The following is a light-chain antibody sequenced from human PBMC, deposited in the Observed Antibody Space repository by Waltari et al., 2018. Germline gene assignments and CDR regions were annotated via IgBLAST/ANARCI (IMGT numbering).Light chain of an antibody. CDR3: CSYAGSYTWV. CDR1: SSDVGDYNL. CDR2: DDN. Sequence: QSALTQPPPVSGPPGQSITISCTGTSSDVGDYNLSSWYQQYPGKPPKVIIYDDNRRPSVVSDRFSGSKSGNTASLTISGVQAEDEADYYCCSYAGSYTWVFGGGTKLTVL. J-gene: IGLJ3*02. V-gene: IGLV2-23*01.